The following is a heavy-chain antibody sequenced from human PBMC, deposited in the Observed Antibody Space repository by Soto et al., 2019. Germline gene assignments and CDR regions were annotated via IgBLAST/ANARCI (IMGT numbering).Heavy chain of an antibody. CDR1: GVSFGGFY. CDR3: ARAPKPITMIRKQPYYFDY. J-gene: IGHJ4*01. D-gene: IGHD3-10*01. CDR2: IDHSGST. V-gene: IGHV4-34*01. Sequence: SETLSLTCAISGVSFGGFYWSWIRQPPGRGLEWIGEIDHSGSTKYNPPLKSRVTISVDTSKRQFSLNLRSVTAADTAVYYCARAPKPITMIRKQPYYFDYWGHGTLVTVSS.